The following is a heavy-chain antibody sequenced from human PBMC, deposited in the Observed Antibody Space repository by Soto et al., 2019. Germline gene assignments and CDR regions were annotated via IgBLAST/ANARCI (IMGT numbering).Heavy chain of an antibody. CDR1: GYTFTSYY. CDR3: AIVWGSSTSRGGDFDY. Sequence: ASVKVSCKASGYTFTSYYMHWVRQAPGQGLEWMGIINPSGGSTSYAQKFQGRVTMTRDTSTSTVYMELSSLRSEDTAVYYCAIVWGSSTSRGGDFDYWGQGTLVTVSS. CDR2: INPSGGST. V-gene: IGHV1-46*01. D-gene: IGHD2-2*01. J-gene: IGHJ4*02.